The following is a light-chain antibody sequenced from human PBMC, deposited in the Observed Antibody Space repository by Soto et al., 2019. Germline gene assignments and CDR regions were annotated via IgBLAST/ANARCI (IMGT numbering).Light chain of an antibody. CDR1: SGHSSYT. J-gene: IGLJ3*02. CDR2: LNSDGSH. CDR3: QTWGTGIEV. Sequence: QLVLTQSPSASASLGASVKLTCTLSSGHSSYTIAWHQQQPEKGPRYLMTLNSDGSHSKSDGIHDRVSGSSSGAERDLSLSSLESEDEADYYCQTWGTGIEVFGGGTKLTVL. V-gene: IGLV4-69*01.